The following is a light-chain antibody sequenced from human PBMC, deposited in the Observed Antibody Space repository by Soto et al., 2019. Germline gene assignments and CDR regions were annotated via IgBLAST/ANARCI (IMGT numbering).Light chain of an antibody. CDR1: SSNIGAGYE. Sequence: QSVLTQPPSVSEAPGQRVTISCTGSSSNIGAGYEAHWYQQVPGTAPKLLIYDNNNRPSGVHDRFSGSKSGTSASLAITGLQADDDCEYDCQAYDSSLSGYVFGTVTKVTVL. CDR3: QAYDSSLSGYV. J-gene: IGLJ1*01. CDR2: DNN. V-gene: IGLV1-40*01.